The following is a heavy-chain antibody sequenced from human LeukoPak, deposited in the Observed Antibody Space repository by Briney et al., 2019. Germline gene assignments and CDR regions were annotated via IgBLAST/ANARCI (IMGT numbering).Heavy chain of an antibody. V-gene: IGHV4-39*01. Sequence: PSETLSLTCTVSGGSISSSCYYWGWIRQPPGKGLEWIGSIYYSGSTYYNPSLKSRVTISVDTSKNQFSLKLSSVTAADTAVYYCARRPRFGGVMGFDYWGQGTLVTVSS. J-gene: IGHJ4*02. CDR1: GGSISSSCYY. D-gene: IGHD3-16*01. CDR3: ARRPRFGGVMGFDY. CDR2: IYYSGST.